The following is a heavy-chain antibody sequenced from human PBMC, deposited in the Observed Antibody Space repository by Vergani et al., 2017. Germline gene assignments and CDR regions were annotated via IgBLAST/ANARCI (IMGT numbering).Heavy chain of an antibody. CDR1: GGSISSGGYY. Sequence: QVQLQESGPGLVKPSQTLSLTCTVSGGSISSGGYYWSWIRQPAGKGLEWIGRIYTSGSTNYNPSLKSRVTMSVDTSKNQFSLKLSSVTAADTAVYYCARDVRNIVVVPAARVGWFDPWGQGTLVTVSS. CDR2: IYTSGST. J-gene: IGHJ5*02. V-gene: IGHV4-61*02. D-gene: IGHD2-2*01. CDR3: ARDVRNIVVVPAARVGWFDP.